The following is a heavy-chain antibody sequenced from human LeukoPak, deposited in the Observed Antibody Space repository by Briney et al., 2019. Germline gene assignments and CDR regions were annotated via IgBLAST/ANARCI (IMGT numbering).Heavy chain of an antibody. CDR3: ARDPPAPWGYCSGGSCYYPH. J-gene: IGHJ1*01. CDR1: GYTFTSYY. Sequence: GASVKVSCKASGYTFTSYYMHWVRQAPGQGLEWMGIINPSGGSTSYAQKFQGRVTMTRDTSTSTVYMELSSLRSEDTAVYYCARDPPAPWGYCSGGSCYYPHWGQGTLVTVSS. CDR2: INPSGGST. V-gene: IGHV1-46*01. D-gene: IGHD2-15*01.